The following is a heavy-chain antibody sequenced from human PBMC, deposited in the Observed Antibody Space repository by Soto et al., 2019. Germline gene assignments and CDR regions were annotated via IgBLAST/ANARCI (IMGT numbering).Heavy chain of an antibody. CDR2: IIPIFGTA. CDR1: GGTFSSYA. V-gene: IGHV1-69*13. CDR3: ARGRIRYSYGHRYYSYYYGMDV. J-gene: IGHJ6*02. Sequence: SVKVSCKASGGTFSSYAISWVRQAPGQGLEWMGGIIPIFGTANYAQKFQGRVTITADESTSTAYMELSSLRSEDTAVYYCARGRIRYSYGHRYYSYYYGMDVCGRGTTVTVAS. D-gene: IGHD5-18*01.